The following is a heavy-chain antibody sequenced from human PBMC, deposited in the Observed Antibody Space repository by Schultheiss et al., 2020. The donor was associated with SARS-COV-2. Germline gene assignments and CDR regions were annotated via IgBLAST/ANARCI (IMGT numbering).Heavy chain of an antibody. J-gene: IGHJ6*02. D-gene: IGHD6-13*01. CDR3: AKDGGYSSSSCMDV. Sequence: GGSLRLSCAVSGFTFSDYWMHWVRQAPGTGLVWVSRINSDGRSTNYADSVKGRFTISRDNAKNTLYLQMNSLRAEDTAVYYCAKDGGYSSSSCMDVWGQGTTVTVSS. CDR1: GFTFSDYW. CDR2: INSDGRST. V-gene: IGHV3-74*01.